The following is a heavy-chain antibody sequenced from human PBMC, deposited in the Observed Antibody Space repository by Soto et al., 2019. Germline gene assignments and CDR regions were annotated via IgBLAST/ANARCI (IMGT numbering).Heavy chain of an antibody. V-gene: IGHV3-48*01. J-gene: IGHJ2*01. CDR1: GVTFCSYS. CDR2: ISSSSSTI. Sequence: GGSLRLSCAASGVTFCSYSMDWVRQAPGKGLEWVSYISSSSSTIYYADSVKGRFTISRDNAKNSLYLQMNSLRAEDTAVYYCAREQGPAWYFDLWGRGTLVTVSS. CDR3: AREQGPAWYFDL.